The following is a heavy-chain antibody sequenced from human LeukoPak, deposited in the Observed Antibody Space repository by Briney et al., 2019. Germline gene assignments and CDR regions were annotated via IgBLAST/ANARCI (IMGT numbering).Heavy chain of an antibody. CDR1: GGSSFDSTYY. CDR3: ASQSSGYDYGWFDS. CDR2: IFYTGNT. D-gene: IGHD3-22*01. Sequence: PSETLSLTCTVSGGSSFDSTYYWAWVRQPPGKGVERIATIFYTGNTHYNPSLKSRVTMSLDTVKNQFSLNLNSVTAADTDVYYCASQSSGYDYGWFDSWGRGTLVTVSS. V-gene: IGHV4-39*01. J-gene: IGHJ5*01.